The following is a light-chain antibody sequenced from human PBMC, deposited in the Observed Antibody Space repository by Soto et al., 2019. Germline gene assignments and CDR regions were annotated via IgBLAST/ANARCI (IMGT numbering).Light chain of an antibody. CDR2: HVT. V-gene: IGLV2-14*03. Sequence: QSVLTQPASVSGSPGQSITISCTGTSSDIGHYDYVSWYQQHPDKAPKLTIYHVTYRPSGVSNRYSGSKSGNSASLTISGLQADDEADYYCCSLTTSHTYVFGSGTKVTVL. CDR3: CSLTTSHTYV. CDR1: SSDIGHYDY. J-gene: IGLJ1*01.